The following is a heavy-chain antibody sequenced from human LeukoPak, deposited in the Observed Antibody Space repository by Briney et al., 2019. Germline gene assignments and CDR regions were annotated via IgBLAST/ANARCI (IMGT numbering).Heavy chain of an antibody. CDR3: ARDQDGMDV. J-gene: IGHJ6*02. CDR1: GGSISSSSYY. Sequence: SETLSLTCTVSGGSISSSSYYWGWIRQPPGKGLEWIGYIYYSGSTYYNPSLKSRVTISVDTFKNQFSLKLSSVTAADTAVYYCARDQDGMDVWGQGTTVTVSS. V-gene: IGHV4-30-4*08. CDR2: IYYSGST.